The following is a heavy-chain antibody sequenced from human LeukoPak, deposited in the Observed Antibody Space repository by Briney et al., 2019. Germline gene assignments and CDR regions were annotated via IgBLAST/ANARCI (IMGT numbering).Heavy chain of an antibody. V-gene: IGHV3-23*01. J-gene: IGHJ4*02. D-gene: IGHD3-22*01. CDR1: GFTFNNYA. Sequence: GGSLRLPCTASGFTFNNYAMYWVRQAPRKGLEWVAGIFGSGGSAHYADSVKGRFTISRDNSKNPVYLQMDSLRGEDTAVYYCTKTTTGYSSGQYPGWPADHWGQGALVTVSS. CDR2: IFGSGGSA. CDR3: TKTTTGYSSGQYPGWPADH.